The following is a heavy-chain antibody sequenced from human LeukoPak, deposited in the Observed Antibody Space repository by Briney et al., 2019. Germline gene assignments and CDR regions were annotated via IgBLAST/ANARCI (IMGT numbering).Heavy chain of an antibody. CDR2: MNPNSGNT. V-gene: IGHV1-8*02. CDR1: GYTFTGYY. CDR3: ARVPSYHDSSGYSAYYDNGMDV. D-gene: IGHD3-22*01. Sequence: ASVKVSCKASGYTFTGYYMHWVRQAPGQGLEWMGWMNPNSGNTGYAQKFQGRVTMTRSNSITTAYMELSSLRSEDTAVYYCARVPSYHDSSGYSAYYDNGMDVWGQGTTVTVSS. J-gene: IGHJ6*02.